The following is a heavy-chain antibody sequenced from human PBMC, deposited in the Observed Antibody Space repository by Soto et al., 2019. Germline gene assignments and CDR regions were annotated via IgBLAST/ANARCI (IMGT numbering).Heavy chain of an antibody. J-gene: IGHJ4*02. D-gene: IGHD6-13*01. CDR2: IYHSVSP. Sequence: TLSLTCGVSCGTISSGGYSCSWIRQPPGKGLEWMGYIYHSVSPYYNPSLKSRVTISVDRSKNQFALKLSSVTAADTAVYYCARLTAGGTGKCLDYWGQGTLVTVSS. V-gene: IGHV4-30-2*01. CDR1: CGTISSGGYS. CDR3: ARLTAGGTGKCLDY.